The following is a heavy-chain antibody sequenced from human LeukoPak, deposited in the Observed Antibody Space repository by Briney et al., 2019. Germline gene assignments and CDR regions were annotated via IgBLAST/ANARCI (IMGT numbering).Heavy chain of an antibody. V-gene: IGHV4-30-4*01. Sequence: PSQTLSLTCTVSGGSISSGDYYWSWIRQPPGKGLEWIGYIYYSGSTYYNPSLKSRVTISVDTSKNQFSLKLSSVTAADTAVYYCAREGEQNYYGSGSYGAFDIWGQGTMVTVSS. J-gene: IGHJ3*02. D-gene: IGHD3-10*01. CDR1: GGSISSGDYY. CDR2: IYYSGST. CDR3: AREGEQNYYGSGSYGAFDI.